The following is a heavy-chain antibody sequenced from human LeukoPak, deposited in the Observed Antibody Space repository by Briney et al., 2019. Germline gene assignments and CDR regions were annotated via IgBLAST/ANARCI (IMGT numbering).Heavy chain of an antibody. Sequence: GGSLRLSCAASGFIFSNHAMSWVRQAPGKGLQWVSAISSGGVAIYYADSVKGRFTISRDSSKNTLYLQMNSLRAEDTAVYYCAKDGFDYYDSSGYYYFNYWGQGTLVTVSS. CDR2: ISSGGVAI. V-gene: IGHV3-23*01. CDR1: GFIFSNHA. D-gene: IGHD3-22*01. J-gene: IGHJ4*02. CDR3: AKDGFDYYDSSGYYYFNY.